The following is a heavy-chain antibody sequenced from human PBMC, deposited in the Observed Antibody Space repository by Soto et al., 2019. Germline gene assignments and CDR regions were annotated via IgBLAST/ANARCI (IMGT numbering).Heavy chain of an antibody. Sequence: PGGSLRLSCAASGFTFSSYGMHWVRQAPGKGLEWVAVIWYDGSNKYYADSVKGRFTISRDNSKNTLYLQMNSLRAEDTAVYYCASARPYSNSPLDYWGQGTPVTVSS. J-gene: IGHJ4*02. D-gene: IGHD4-4*01. CDR2: IWYDGSNK. V-gene: IGHV3-33*01. CDR1: GFTFSSYG. CDR3: ASARPYSNSPLDY.